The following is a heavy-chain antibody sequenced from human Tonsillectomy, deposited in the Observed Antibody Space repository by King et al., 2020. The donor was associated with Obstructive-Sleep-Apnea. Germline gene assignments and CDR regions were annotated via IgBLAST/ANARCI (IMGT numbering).Heavy chain of an antibody. CDR3: AGGGGGSYDY. CDR1: EFIVSSSY. CDR2: IYSGGNT. J-gene: IGHJ4*02. V-gene: IGHV3-66*01. D-gene: IGHD1-26*01. Sequence: VQLVESGGGLVQRGGSLRLSCAASEFIVSSSYMSWVRQAPGKGLEWVSVIYSGGNTDYEDAGMGRFTISRDNSKNTLYLQMNSLRAEDTAVYYCAGGGGGSYDYWGQGTLVTVSS.